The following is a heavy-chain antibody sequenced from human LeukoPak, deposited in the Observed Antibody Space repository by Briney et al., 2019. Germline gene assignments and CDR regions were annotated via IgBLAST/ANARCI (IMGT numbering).Heavy chain of an antibody. CDR2: IYHSGST. CDR3: ARGAPATEDYYMDV. V-gene: IGHV4-4*02. D-gene: IGHD2-2*01. J-gene: IGHJ6*03. CDR1: GGSISSRNG. Sequence: SSETLSLTCAVSGGSISSRNGWSWVRQPPGKGLEWIGEIYHSGSTNYNPSLKSRVTISLDKSKNQFSLKLSSLTAADTAVYYCARGAPATEDYYMDVWGKGTTVTVSS.